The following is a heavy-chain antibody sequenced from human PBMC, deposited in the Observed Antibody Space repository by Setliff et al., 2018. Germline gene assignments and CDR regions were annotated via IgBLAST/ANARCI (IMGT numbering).Heavy chain of an antibody. CDR3: ARHKVIKKEFIRLTWFDP. D-gene: IGHD3-10*01. Sequence: SETLSLTCTVSGGSITSGRYYWGWIRQPPGQGLEWIASIHYSENTYYNPSLKTRVTISVDTSKNQFSLKLSFVTAADTAVYFCARHKVIKKEFIRLTWFDPWGQGTPVTVSS. V-gene: IGHV4-39*01. CDR1: GGSITSGRYY. CDR2: IHYSENT. J-gene: IGHJ5*02.